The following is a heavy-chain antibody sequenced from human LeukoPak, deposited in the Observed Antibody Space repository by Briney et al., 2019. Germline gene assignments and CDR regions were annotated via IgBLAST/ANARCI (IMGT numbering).Heavy chain of an antibody. CDR1: GFTVSNKY. V-gene: IGHV3-7*01. CDR3: ARRLAPLGYDLDY. CDR2: IKQDGSEK. J-gene: IGHJ4*02. Sequence: AGGSLRLSCAASGFTVSNKYMTWVRQAPGKGLEWVANIKQDGSEKYYVDSVKGRFTISRDNAKNSLYLQMNSLRAEDTAVYYCARRLAPLGYDLDYWGQGTLVTVSS. D-gene: IGHD5-12*01.